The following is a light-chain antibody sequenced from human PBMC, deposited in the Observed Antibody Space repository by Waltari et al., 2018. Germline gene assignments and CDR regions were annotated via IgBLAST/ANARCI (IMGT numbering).Light chain of an antibody. CDR2: GAS. CDR3: QQYGTSPPLT. CDR1: QSFSSSY. J-gene: IGKJ4*01. Sequence: EIVLTQSPGTLSLSPGERANLSCRASQSFSSSYLAWYQQKPGQAPRLLIYGASSRAAGCPDRFSGSGSGTDFTLTISRLEPEDFAVYYCQQYGTSPPLTFGGGTKVEIK. V-gene: IGKV3-20*01.